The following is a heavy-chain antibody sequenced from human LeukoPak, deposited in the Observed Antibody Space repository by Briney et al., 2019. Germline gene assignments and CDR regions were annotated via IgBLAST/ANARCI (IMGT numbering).Heavy chain of an antibody. J-gene: IGHJ4*02. V-gene: IGHV3-21*04. CDR2: ISSSSIYT. CDR1: GFTFSSYT. Sequence: GGSLRLSCVASGFTFSSYTMNWVRQAPGKGLEWVSSISSSSIYTYYADSVKGRFTISRDNAKQSLYLQMNSLRSDDTAVYYCAKDRWRDGSSSFDNWGQGTLVTVSS. D-gene: IGHD6-6*01. CDR3: AKDRWRDGSSSFDN.